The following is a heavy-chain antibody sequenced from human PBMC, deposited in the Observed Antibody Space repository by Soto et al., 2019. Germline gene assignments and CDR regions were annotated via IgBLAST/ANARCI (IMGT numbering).Heavy chain of an antibody. J-gene: IGHJ4*02. CDR1: GGSMSGGGYY. CDR3: ARGAAADTAVGY. D-gene: IGHD6-13*01. CDR2: IYYSGST. Sequence: SXTLSLTCTVSGGSMSGGGYYWSWIRQHPGKGLEWIGYIYYSGSTYYNPSLKGRVTISVDTSKNQFSLKLSSVAAADTAVYYCARGAAADTAVGYWGQGTLVTVSS. V-gene: IGHV4-31*03.